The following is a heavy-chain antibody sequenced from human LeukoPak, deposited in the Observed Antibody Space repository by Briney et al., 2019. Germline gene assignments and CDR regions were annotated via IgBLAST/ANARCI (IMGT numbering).Heavy chain of an antibody. Sequence: GGSLRLSCAASGFTFSSYAMSWVRQAPGKGLEWVSAISDSGGSAYYADSVKGRFTISRDNSKNTLYLQMNSLRAEDTAVYYCAKDHDILTGYYRRTNFDYWGQGTLVTVSS. V-gene: IGHV3-23*01. D-gene: IGHD3-9*01. CDR3: AKDHDILTGYYRRTNFDY. CDR2: ISDSGGSA. J-gene: IGHJ4*02. CDR1: GFTFSSYA.